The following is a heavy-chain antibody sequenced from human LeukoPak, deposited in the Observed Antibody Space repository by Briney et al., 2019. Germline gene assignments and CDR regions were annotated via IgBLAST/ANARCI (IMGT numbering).Heavy chain of an antibody. CDR3: ARDSMAGAHDAFDI. V-gene: IGHV3-23*01. D-gene: IGHD6-19*01. J-gene: IGHJ3*02. CDR2: SSDGST. CDR1: GFTFSSYA. Sequence: PGGSLRLSCAASGFTFSSYAMSWVRQAPGKGLEWVSTSSDGSTYYADSVKGRFTISRDNFKNTLYLQMNSLRAEDTAVYYCARDSMAGAHDAFDIWGQGTMVTVSS.